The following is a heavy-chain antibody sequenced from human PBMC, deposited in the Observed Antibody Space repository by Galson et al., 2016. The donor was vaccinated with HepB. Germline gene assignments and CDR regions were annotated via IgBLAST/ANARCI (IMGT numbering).Heavy chain of an antibody. CDR3: VKCLGDGCVMNV. V-gene: IGHV3-23*01. D-gene: IGHD3-16*01. CDR1: GFTFSIYA. J-gene: IGHJ6*02. CDR2: ISGSGNNT. Sequence: SLRLSCAASGFTFSIYAMTLVRQAPGKGLEWVSSISGSGNNTYHADSVKGRFTISRDNSKDTVLLLLNSLQADDTAVYYCVKCLGDGCVMNVGVQGPTVTVPS.